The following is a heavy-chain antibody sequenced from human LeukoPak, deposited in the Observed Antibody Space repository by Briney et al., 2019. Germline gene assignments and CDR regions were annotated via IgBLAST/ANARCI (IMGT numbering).Heavy chain of an antibody. V-gene: IGHV3-21*01. CDR2: ISSSSSYI. CDR1: GFIFSDFS. Sequence: PGGSLRLSCAASGFIFSDFSISWVRQAPGKGLEWVSSISSSSSYIYYADSVKGRFTISRDNAKNSLYLQMNSLRAEDTAVYYCARHDYGDPGYYWGQGTLVTVSS. D-gene: IGHD4-17*01. CDR3: ARHDYGDPGYY. J-gene: IGHJ4*02.